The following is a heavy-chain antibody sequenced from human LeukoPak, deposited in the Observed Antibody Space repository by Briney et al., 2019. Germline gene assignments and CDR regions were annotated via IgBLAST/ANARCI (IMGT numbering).Heavy chain of an antibody. CDR2: ISSSGSTI. D-gene: IGHD5-18*01. CDR3: AKDLGWIQLWYYFDY. CDR1: GFTFSSYE. V-gene: IGHV3-48*03. Sequence: PGGSLRLSYAASGFTFSSYEMNWVRQAPGKGLEWVSYISSSGSTIYYADSVKGRFTISRDNSKNSLYLQMNSLRTEDTALYYCAKDLGWIQLWYYFDYWGQGTLVTVSS. J-gene: IGHJ4*02.